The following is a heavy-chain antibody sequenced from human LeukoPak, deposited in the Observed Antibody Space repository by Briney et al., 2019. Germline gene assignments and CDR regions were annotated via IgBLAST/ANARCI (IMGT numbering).Heavy chain of an antibody. D-gene: IGHD5-24*01. Sequence: GGSLRLSCAASGFTFSAYAMSWVRQAPGEGLEWVSTISGTGANTYFADSVKGRFTISRDNSKNTPYLQMNSLRAEDTAVYYCAKDRWLQIKAAFDIWGQGTLVTVSS. CDR2: ISGTGANT. J-gene: IGHJ3*02. CDR3: AKDRWLQIKAAFDI. V-gene: IGHV3-23*01. CDR1: GFTFSAYA.